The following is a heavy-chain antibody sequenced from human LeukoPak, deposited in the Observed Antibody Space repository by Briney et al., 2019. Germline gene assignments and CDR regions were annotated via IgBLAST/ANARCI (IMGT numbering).Heavy chain of an antibody. J-gene: IGHJ4*02. D-gene: IGHD6-13*01. CDR3: ARETHSSSWYETDSDY. CDR1: GGSISSGDYY. CDR2: IYYSGST. Sequence: KSSETLSLTCTVSGGSISSGDYYWSWIRQPPGKGLEWIGYIYYSGSTYYNPSLKSRVTISVDTSKNQFSLKLSSVTAADTAVYYCARETHSSSWYETDSDYWGQGTLVTVSS. V-gene: IGHV4-30-4*01.